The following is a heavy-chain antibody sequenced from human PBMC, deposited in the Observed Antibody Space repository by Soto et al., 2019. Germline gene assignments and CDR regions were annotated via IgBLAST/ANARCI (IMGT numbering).Heavy chain of an antibody. J-gene: IGHJ4*02. CDR1: GFTFSSYA. D-gene: IGHD3-3*01. V-gene: IGHV3-30-3*01. CDR3: ASGSLRFLEWSPLGN. Sequence: LRLSCAASGFTFSSYAMHWVRQAPGKGLEWVAVISYDGSNKYYADSVKGRFTISRDNSKNTLYLQMNSLRAEDTAVYYCASGSLRFLEWSPLGNWGQGTRVTVSS. CDR2: ISYDGSNK.